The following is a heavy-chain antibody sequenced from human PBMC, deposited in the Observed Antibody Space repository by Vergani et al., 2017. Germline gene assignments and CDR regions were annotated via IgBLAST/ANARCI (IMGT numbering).Heavy chain of an antibody. Sequence: EVQLVETGGGLIQPGGSLRLSCAASGFTVSSNYMSWVRQAPGKGLEWVSVIYSGGSTYYADSVKGRFTISRDNSKKTLYLQMNSLRAEDTAVYYCASQSGDYGDYEAAFDIWGQGTMVTVSS. CDR1: GFTVSSNY. J-gene: IGHJ3*02. CDR2: IYSGGST. CDR3: ASQSGDYGDYEAAFDI. D-gene: IGHD4-17*01. V-gene: IGHV3-53*02.